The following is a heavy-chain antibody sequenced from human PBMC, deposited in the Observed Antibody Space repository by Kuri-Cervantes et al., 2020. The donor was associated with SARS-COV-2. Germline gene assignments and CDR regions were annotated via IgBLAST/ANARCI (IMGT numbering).Heavy chain of an antibody. CDR1: GFTFSSYA. CDR2: ISSSSSYI. J-gene: IGHJ3*02. V-gene: IGHV3-21*04. D-gene: IGHD6-13*01. Sequence: LSLTCAASGFTFSSYAMHWVRQAPGKGLEWVSSISSSSSYIYYADSVKGRFTISRGNSKNTLYLQMNSLRAEDTAVYYCAKGIAAAGLDAFDIWGQGTMVTVSS. CDR3: AKGIAAAGLDAFDI.